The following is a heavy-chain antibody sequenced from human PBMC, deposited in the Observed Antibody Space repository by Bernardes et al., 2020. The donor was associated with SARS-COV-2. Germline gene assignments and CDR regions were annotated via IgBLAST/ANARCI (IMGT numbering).Heavy chain of an antibody. CDR1: GFTFSSYD. J-gene: IGHJ2*01. V-gene: IGHV3-13*01. CDR2: IGTAGET. CDR3: ARRGSGLYWYFDR. Sequence: GGSLRLSCAASGFTFSSYDMHWVRQVTGKGLEWVSGIGTAGETYYPDSVKGRFAISRENAKNSMYLQINSLRAGDTAMYYCARRGSGLYWYFDRWGRGTLVTVSS.